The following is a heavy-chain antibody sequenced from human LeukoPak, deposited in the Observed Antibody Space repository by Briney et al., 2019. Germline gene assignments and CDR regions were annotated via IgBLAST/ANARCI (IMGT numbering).Heavy chain of an antibody. CDR2: ISSSRSTI. CDR3: ARDPPTYYYGSGRGAFDI. D-gene: IGHD3-10*01. Sequence: GGSLRLXCAASGFTFSDYYMSWIRQAPGKVLEWVSYISSSRSTIYYADSVKGRFTISRDNAKNSLYLQMNSLRAEDTAVYYCARDPPTYYYGSGRGAFDIWGQGTMVTVSS. J-gene: IGHJ3*02. CDR1: GFTFSDYY. V-gene: IGHV3-11*04.